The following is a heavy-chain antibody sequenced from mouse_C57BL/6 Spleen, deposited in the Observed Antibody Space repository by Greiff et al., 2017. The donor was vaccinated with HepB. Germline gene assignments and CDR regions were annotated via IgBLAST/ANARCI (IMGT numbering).Heavy chain of an antibody. CDR1: GYTFTSYG. D-gene: IGHD2-5*01. CDR3: NSNYEY. J-gene: IGHJ3*01. CDR2: IYPRSGNT. V-gene: IGHV1-81*01. Sequence: QVQLKESGAELARPGASVKLSCKASGYTFTSYGISWVKQRTGQGLEWIGEIYPRSGNTYYNEKFKGKATLTADKSSSTAYMELRSLTSEDSAVYFCNSNYEYWGQGTLVTVSA.